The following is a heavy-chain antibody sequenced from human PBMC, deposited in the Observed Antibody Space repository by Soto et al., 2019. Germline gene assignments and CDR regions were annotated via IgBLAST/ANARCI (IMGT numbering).Heavy chain of an antibody. J-gene: IGHJ6*02. V-gene: IGHV4-31*03. CDR1: GGSISSGGYY. D-gene: IGHD5-12*01. CDR3: ASEMATMIYYSYGMDV. Sequence: QVQLLESGPGLVKPSQTLSLTCTVSGGSISSGGYYWSWIRQHPGKGLEWIGYIYYSGSTYYNPSLKRRVTIAVDTSKNQFYLKLSSGTAADTAVYYCASEMATMIYYSYGMDVWGQGTTVTVSS. CDR2: IYYSGST.